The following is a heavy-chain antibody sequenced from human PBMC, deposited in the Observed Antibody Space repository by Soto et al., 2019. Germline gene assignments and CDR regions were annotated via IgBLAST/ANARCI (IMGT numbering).Heavy chain of an antibody. J-gene: IGHJ4*02. D-gene: IGHD3-9*01. CDR2: IYWDDDK. CDR1: GISLNTSAVG. Sequence: QITLKESGPTLVKPTQTLTLTCTFSGISLNTSAVGVGWIRQPPGKALEWLALIYWDDDKRYSPSLKSRLTITKDTSKNHVVLTMTNMDPVDTATYYCAHLLLRNFYWLPLAYDYWGQGTLVTVSS. V-gene: IGHV2-5*02. CDR3: AHLLLRNFYWLPLAYDY.